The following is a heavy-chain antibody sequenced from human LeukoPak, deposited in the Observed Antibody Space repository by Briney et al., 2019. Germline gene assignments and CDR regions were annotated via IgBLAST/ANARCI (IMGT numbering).Heavy chain of an antibody. Sequence: PSETLSLTCTVSGGSISSSSYYWGWVRQPPGKGLEWIGTIYYSGSTYYNPSLKSRVTISVDTSKNQFSLELSSVTAADTAVYYCARAVAGIFDYWGQGTLVTVSS. J-gene: IGHJ4*02. CDR3: ARAVAGIFDY. V-gene: IGHV4-39*01. D-gene: IGHD6-19*01. CDR1: GGSISSSSYY. CDR2: IYYSGST.